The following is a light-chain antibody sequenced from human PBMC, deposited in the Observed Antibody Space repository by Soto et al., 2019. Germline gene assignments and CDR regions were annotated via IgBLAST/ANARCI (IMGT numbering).Light chain of an antibody. CDR2: AAS. Sequence: DIQMTQSPSSLSASVGHRVTITCRASQGLSNDLCWYQQKPEKAPKRLIYAASSIHSGVPSRFSGSGSGTEFTLTSSSLQPEDFATYYCLENYNYPFTFGGGTKLEIK. CDR1: QGLSND. J-gene: IGKJ4*01. CDR3: LENYNYPFT. V-gene: IGKV1-17*01.